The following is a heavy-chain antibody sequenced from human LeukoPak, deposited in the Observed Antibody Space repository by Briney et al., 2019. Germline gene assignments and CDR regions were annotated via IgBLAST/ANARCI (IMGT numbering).Heavy chain of an antibody. Sequence: GGSLRLSCAASGFTFSTYAMSWVRQAPGKGLEWVSAICGSDGSRYYADSVKGRFAISRDNSKNTLYLQMNSLRGEDTAVYYCAKGGSPSCYSSSGYWGQGTLVTVSS. D-gene: IGHD2-2*01. V-gene: IGHV3-23*01. CDR2: ICGSDGSR. CDR3: AKGGSPSCYSSSGY. J-gene: IGHJ4*02. CDR1: GFTFSTYA.